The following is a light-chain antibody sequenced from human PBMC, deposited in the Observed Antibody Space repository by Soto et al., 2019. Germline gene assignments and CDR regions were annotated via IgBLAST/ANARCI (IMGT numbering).Light chain of an antibody. CDR2: KTS. Sequence: DIQMTQSPSTLSAAVGDRVTITCRASQSFGRWLAWYQQKLGKAPELVIYKTSTLERGLPSRFSGSGSGTEFTLTISSLQPDDFATYYCQEYKTGPGYNFGQGTRLEI. V-gene: IGKV1-5*03. J-gene: IGKJ2*01. CDR3: QEYKTGPGYN. CDR1: QSFGRW.